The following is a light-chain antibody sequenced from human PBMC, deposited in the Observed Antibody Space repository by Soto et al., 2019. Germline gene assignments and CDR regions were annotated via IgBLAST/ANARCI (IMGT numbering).Light chain of an antibody. Sequence: QSALTQPPSASGSSGQSVTISCTGTSSDVGGYNFVSWYQQHPGKAPTLMIYEVTKRPSGVPDRFSASKSGNTASLTVSGLQAEDDADYYCSSYAGSNNLVFGGGTKLTVL. V-gene: IGLV2-8*01. J-gene: IGLJ2*01. CDR3: SSYAGSNNLV. CDR2: EVT. CDR1: SSDVGGYNF.